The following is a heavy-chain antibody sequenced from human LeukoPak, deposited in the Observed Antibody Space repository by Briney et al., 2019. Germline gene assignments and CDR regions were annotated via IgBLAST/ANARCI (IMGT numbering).Heavy chain of an antibody. Sequence: ASVKVSCKASGYTFTSYYMHWVRQAPEQGLEWMGIINPSGGSTSYAQKFQGRVTMTRDTSTSTVYMELSSLRSEDTAVYYCAREGAYYDSSGYYDNWFDPWGQGTLVTVSS. CDR3: AREGAYYDSSGYYDNWFDP. J-gene: IGHJ5*02. D-gene: IGHD3-22*01. V-gene: IGHV1-46*01. CDR2: INPSGGST. CDR1: GYTFTSYY.